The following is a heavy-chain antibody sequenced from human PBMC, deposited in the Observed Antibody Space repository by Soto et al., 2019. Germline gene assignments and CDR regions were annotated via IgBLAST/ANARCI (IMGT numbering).Heavy chain of an antibody. V-gene: IGHV3-7*01. CDR1: GFTFSTSW. Sequence: PGGSLRLSCASSGFTFSTSWMDWVRQTPGKGLEWVANINQDGSEKNYVDSVKGRFTISRDNAKNSLFLQMSSLTAEDSGLYYCTRYLDFWGQGTLVTVSS. CDR2: INQDGSEK. J-gene: IGHJ4*02. CDR3: TRYLDF.